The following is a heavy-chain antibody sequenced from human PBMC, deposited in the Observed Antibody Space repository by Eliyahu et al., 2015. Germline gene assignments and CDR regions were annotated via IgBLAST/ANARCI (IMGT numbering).Heavy chain of an antibody. CDR3: ARESGTYYDDY. J-gene: IGHJ4*02. Sequence: YAEKFQGRVTITADEYTSTAYMELSSLRSEDTAMYYCARESGTYYDDYWGQGTLVTVSS. D-gene: IGHD1-26*01. V-gene: IGHV1-69*01.